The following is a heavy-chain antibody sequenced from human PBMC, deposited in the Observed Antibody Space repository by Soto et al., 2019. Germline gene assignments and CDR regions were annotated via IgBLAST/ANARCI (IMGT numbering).Heavy chain of an antibody. CDR2: IWYDGSNK. CDR3: ARVGATRLFEGYYFDY. V-gene: IGHV3-33*01. Sequence: QVQLVESGGGVVQPGRSLRLSCAASGFTFSSYGMHWVRQAPGKGLEWVAVIWYDGSNKYYADSVKGRFTISRDNSKNTLYLQMNSLRAEDTAVYYCARVGATRLFEGYYFDYWGQGTLVTVSS. D-gene: IGHD1-26*01. J-gene: IGHJ4*02. CDR1: GFTFSSYG.